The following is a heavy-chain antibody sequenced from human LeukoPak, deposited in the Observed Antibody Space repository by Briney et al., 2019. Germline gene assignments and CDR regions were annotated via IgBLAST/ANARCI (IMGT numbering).Heavy chain of an antibody. D-gene: IGHD3-3*01. Sequence: ASVNVSCKASGYTFTSYYMHWVRQAPGQGLEWMGIINPSGGSTSYAQKFQGRVTMTRDTSTSTVYMELSSLRSEDTAVYYCARNYDFWSGYTVGFDYWGQGTLVTVSS. J-gene: IGHJ4*02. CDR1: GYTFTSYY. CDR3: ARNYDFWSGYTVGFDY. CDR2: INPSGGST. V-gene: IGHV1-46*01.